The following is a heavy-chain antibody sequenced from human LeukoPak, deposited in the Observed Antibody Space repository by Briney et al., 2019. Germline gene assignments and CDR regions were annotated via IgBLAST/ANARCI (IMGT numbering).Heavy chain of an antibody. V-gene: IGHV3-48*01. CDR2: TGSSGSTTI. J-gene: IGHJ4*02. Sequence: PGGSLRLSCAASGFTLSTYSVNWVRQAPGKGLEWVSYTGSSGSTTIYYADSVKGRFTISRDNAKNSLYLQMNSLRAEDTAVYYCAKDLRYYGSGSSDYWGQGTLVTVSS. CDR1: GFTLSTYS. CDR3: AKDLRYYGSGSSDY. D-gene: IGHD3-10*01.